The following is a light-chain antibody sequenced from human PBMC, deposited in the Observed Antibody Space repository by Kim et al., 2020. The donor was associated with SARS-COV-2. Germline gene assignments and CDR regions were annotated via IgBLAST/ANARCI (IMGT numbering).Light chain of an antibody. V-gene: IGKV3-15*01. CDR3: QQDQDWPRT. CDR2: GAS. CDR1: QSINTN. J-gene: IGKJ1*01. Sequence: EIVMTQSPATLSVSPGDRATLSCRASQSINTNLAWFQQKPGQAPRLLIYGASTRTTGIPARFSGSGSGTEFTLTITISSLPSEDFALYFCQQDQDWPRTFGQGTKVDIK.